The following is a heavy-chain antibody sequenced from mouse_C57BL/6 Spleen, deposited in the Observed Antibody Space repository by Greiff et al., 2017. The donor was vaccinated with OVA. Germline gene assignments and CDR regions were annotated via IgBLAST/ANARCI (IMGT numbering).Heavy chain of an antibody. J-gene: IGHJ4*01. CDR2: IDPSDSYT. Sequence: QVHVKQSGAELVKPGASVKLSCKASGYTFTSYWMQWVKQRPGQGLEWIGEIDPSDSYTNYNQKFKGKATLTVDTSSSTAYMQLSSLTSEDSAVYYCARFDYAMDYWGQGTSVTVSS. V-gene: IGHV1-50*01. CDR1: GYTFTSYW. CDR3: ARFDYAMDY.